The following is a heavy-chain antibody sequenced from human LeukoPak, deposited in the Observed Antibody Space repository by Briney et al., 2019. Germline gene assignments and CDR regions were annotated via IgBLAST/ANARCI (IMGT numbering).Heavy chain of an antibody. D-gene: IGHD3-16*01. J-gene: IGHJ3*02. V-gene: IGHV3-66*02. Sequence: GGSLRLSCAASGFTFSSYGMSWVRQAPGKGLEWVSVIYSGGSTYYADSVKGRFTISRDNSKNTVYLQMNSLRPEDTAVYYCAREGSGLYPHAFDIWGQGTMVTVSS. CDR3: AREGSGLYPHAFDI. CDR2: IYSGGST. CDR1: GFTFSSYG.